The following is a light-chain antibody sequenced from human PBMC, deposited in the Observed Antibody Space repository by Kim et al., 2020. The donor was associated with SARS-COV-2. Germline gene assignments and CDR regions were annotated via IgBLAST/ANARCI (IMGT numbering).Light chain of an antibody. CDR3: QAWDSSTAGV. V-gene: IGLV3-1*01. CDR2: QDS. CDR1: KLGDKS. Sequence: VAPGQTASITCSGDKLGDKSACWYQHKPGQSPVLVIYQDSKRPSGIPERFSGSNSGNTATLTISGTQAMDEADYYCQAWDSSTAGVFGGGTQLTVL. J-gene: IGLJ2*01.